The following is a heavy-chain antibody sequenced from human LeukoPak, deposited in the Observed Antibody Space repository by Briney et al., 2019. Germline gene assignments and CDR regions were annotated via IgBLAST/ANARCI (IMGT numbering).Heavy chain of an antibody. CDR2: IYYSGST. Sequence: SETLSLTCTVSGGSITSSSYYWGWIRQPPGKGLEWIGYIYYSGSTNYNPSLKSRVTISVDTSKNQFSLKLSSVTAADTAVYYCARVATELKWFGAPPYYYYYMDVWGKGTTVTISS. CDR1: GGSITSSSYY. V-gene: IGHV4-61*05. J-gene: IGHJ6*03. D-gene: IGHD3-10*01. CDR3: ARVATELKWFGAPPYYYYYMDV.